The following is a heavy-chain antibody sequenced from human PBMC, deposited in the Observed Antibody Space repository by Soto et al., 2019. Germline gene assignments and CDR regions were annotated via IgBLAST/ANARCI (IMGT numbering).Heavy chain of an antibody. Sequence: QVQLVQSGAEVTEPGASVKVSCKTFGFTFTLHYIHWVRQAPGQGLEWMGMVNAGDGSATYAREFRDKVSMTWDTSTSTVYLDLNSLKSEDTAMYYCARERDSFDYWGQGTLVAVSP. D-gene: IGHD3-22*01. CDR2: VNAGDGSA. CDR1: GFTFTLHY. J-gene: IGHJ4*02. CDR3: ARERDSFDY. V-gene: IGHV1-46*01.